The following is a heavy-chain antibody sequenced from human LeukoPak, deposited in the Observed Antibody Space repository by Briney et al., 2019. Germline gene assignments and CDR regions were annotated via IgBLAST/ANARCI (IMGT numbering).Heavy chain of an antibody. CDR2: ISGSGGST. Sequence: GESLRLSCAASGFTFSSYAMSWVRQAPGKGLEWVSAISGSGGSTYYADSVKGRFTISRDNSKNTLYLQMNSLRAEDTAVYYCAKDIWFGEFLTFDYWGQGTLVTVSS. V-gene: IGHV3-23*01. D-gene: IGHD3-10*01. J-gene: IGHJ4*02. CDR1: GFTFSSYA. CDR3: AKDIWFGEFLTFDY.